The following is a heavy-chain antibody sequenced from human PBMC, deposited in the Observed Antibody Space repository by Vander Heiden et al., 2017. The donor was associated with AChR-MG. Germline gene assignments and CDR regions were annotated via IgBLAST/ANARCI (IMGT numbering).Heavy chain of an antibody. Sequence: QVQLVQSGAEEKKPGASVRLSCKTSGYRFTSYYMHWVRLAPGQGLEWMGIVDPTDGTPTYGQTLQGRVAMTRDASTSTVYLELSSLRSEDTATYYCARSYGWTSAFDIWGQGTLITVSS. V-gene: IGHV1-46*04. J-gene: IGHJ3*02. CDR1: GYRFTSYY. CDR3: ARSYGWTSAFDI. CDR2: VDPTDGTP. D-gene: IGHD6-19*01.